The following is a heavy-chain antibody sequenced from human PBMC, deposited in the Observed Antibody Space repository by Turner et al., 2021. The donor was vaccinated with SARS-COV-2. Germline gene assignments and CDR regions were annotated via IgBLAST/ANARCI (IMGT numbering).Heavy chain of an antibody. V-gene: IGHV4-59*01. CDR1: GGSISPYY. D-gene: IGHD5-18*01. J-gene: IGHJ4*02. CDR3: ARGPKYSYGYSDH. Sequence: QVQLQESGPGLVRPSETLSLTCTVSGGSISPYYWSWIRQPPGKGLEWIGYIYYTGSSNSNPSLKSRVTISVDTSKNQFSLELRSVTAADTAVYYCARGPKYSYGYSDHWGQGTLVTVSS. CDR2: IYYTGSS.